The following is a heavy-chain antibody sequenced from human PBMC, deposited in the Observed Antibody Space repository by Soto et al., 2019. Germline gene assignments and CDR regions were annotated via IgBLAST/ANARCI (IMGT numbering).Heavy chain of an antibody. CDR2: ISGSGGSA. CDR1: GFTFSSYS. V-gene: IGHV3-23*01. D-gene: IGHD4-4*01. CDR3: AKAPGLQYFY. Sequence: GSVTLSCAASGFTFSSYSMIWVRQAPGKGLEWVSAISGSGGSAYYADSVKGRSTISRDNSKNTLYLQMNSLRAEDTSVYYCAKAPGLQYFYWGQGTMVTVSS. J-gene: IGHJ4*02.